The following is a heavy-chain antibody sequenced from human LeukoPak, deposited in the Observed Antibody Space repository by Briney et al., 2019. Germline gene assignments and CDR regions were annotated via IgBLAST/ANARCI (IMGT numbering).Heavy chain of an antibody. D-gene: IGHD6-19*01. Sequence: SETLSLTCAVYGGSFSGYYWSWIRQPPGKGLEWIGEINHSGSTNYNPSLKSRVIISVDTSKNQFSLKLNSVTAADTAVYYCARPRFASGWYAAFDFWGQGTMVTVSS. CDR1: GGSFSGYY. V-gene: IGHV4-34*01. J-gene: IGHJ3*01. CDR3: ARPRFASGWYAAFDF. CDR2: INHSGST.